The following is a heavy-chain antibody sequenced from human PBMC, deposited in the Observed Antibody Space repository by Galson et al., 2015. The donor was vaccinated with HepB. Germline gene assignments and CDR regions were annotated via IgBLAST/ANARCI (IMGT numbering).Heavy chain of an antibody. CDR1: GFTFSNYG. Sequence: SLRLSGAASGFTFSNYGFHWIRQPPGKGLEWVAVISSDGTTKNYADSVKGRFTISRDNSESTLSLEMNSLRSDDRAVYYCATIGDGYDHMGVYFNNGMAVWGQGTTVTVAS. D-gene: IGHD5-12*01. CDR3: ATIGDGYDHMGVYFNNGMAV. CDR2: ISSDGTTK. V-gene: IGHV3-30*04. J-gene: IGHJ6*02.